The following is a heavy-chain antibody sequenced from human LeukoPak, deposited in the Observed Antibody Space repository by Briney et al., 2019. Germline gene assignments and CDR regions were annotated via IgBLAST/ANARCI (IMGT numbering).Heavy chain of an antibody. CDR3: AREAGDMWAFDI. J-gene: IGHJ3*02. Sequence: GGSLRLSCAASGFTVSSNYMSWVRQAPGKGLEWVSVIYSGGSTYYADSMKGRFTISRDNSKNTLYLQMNSLRAEDTAVYYCAREAGDMWAFDIWGQGTMVTVSS. CDR2: IYSGGST. D-gene: IGHD3-16*01. CDR1: GFTVSSNY. V-gene: IGHV3-66*01.